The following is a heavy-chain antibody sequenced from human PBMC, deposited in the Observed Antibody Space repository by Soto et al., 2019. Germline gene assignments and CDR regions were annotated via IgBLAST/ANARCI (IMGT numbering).Heavy chain of an antibody. V-gene: IGHV4-39*01. Sequence: PSVTLSITCTFSGCSSSSSNYYWGWIRQPPGKGLEWIGSIYYSGNTYYNPSLKSRFTISVDTSKNQFSLTLSSVTAADTAVYYCARRGSGGNLVYYFGYWGQGTLVTVSS. D-gene: IGHD2-15*01. CDR2: IYYSGNT. CDR1: GCSSSSSNYY. CDR3: ARRGSGGNLVYYFGY. J-gene: IGHJ4*02.